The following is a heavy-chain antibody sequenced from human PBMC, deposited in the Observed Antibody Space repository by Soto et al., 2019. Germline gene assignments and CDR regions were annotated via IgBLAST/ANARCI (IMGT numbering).Heavy chain of an antibody. CDR2: INHSGSA. D-gene: IGHD3-16*02. CDR1: GGSFSGYY. J-gene: IGHJ3*02. Sequence: SETLSLTCAVYGGSFSGYYWSWIRQPPGKGLEWIGEINHSGSANYNPSLQSRVTISVDPSKNQFSLKLSSVTAANTAVYYWARGVIANDAFDIWGQGTMVTVSS. V-gene: IGHV4-34*01. CDR3: ARGVIANDAFDI.